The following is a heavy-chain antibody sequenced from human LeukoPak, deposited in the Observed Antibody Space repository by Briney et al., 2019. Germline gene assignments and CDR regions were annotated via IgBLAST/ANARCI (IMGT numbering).Heavy chain of an antibody. Sequence: GGSLRLSCAASGFIFSGSAMHWVRQASGKGLEWVGRIRSKANSYATAYAASVKGRFTISRDDSKNTAYLQMNSLKTEDTAVYYCTRLGNSGDSSGNDYWGQGTLVTVSS. CDR3: TRLGNSGDSSGNDY. V-gene: IGHV3-73*01. CDR2: IRSKANSYAT. D-gene: IGHD3-22*01. CDR1: GFIFSGSA. J-gene: IGHJ4*02.